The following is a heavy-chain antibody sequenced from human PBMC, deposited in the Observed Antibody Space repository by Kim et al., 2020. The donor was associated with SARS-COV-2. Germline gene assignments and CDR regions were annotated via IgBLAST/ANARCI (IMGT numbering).Heavy chain of an antibody. J-gene: IGHJ6*02. Sequence: GGSLRLSCAASGFTFSDYYMSWIRQAPGKGLEWVSYISSSGSTIYYADSVKGRFTISRDNAKNSLYLQMNSLRAEDTAVYYCARESDLRYFDWLSRYGMDVWGQGTTVTVSS. CDR2: ISSSGSTI. V-gene: IGHV3-11*01. D-gene: IGHD3-9*01. CDR1: GFTFSDYY. CDR3: ARESDLRYFDWLSRYGMDV.